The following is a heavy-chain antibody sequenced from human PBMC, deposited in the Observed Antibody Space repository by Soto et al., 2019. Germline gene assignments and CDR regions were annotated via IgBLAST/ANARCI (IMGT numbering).Heavy chain of an antibody. CDR1: GDTFTRYD. Sequence: QVQLVQSGAEVKKPGASVKVSCKTSGDTFTRYDINWVRQATGQGLEWMGWMNPKSGNTGSAQRFQGRITMTRDTSISTAYMELSSLRSEDTAMYYCTRTDGDLDYWGQGTLVTVSS. J-gene: IGHJ4*01. V-gene: IGHV1-8*01. D-gene: IGHD4-17*01. CDR2: MNPKSGNT. CDR3: TRTDGDLDY.